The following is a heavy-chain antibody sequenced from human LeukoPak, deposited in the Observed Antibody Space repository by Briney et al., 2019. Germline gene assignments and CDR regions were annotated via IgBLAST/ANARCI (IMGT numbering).Heavy chain of an antibody. Sequence: GGSLRLSCAASGFTFSSYEMNWVRQAPGKGLEWVSYISSSGSTIYYADSVKGRFTISRDNAKNSLYLQMNSLRAEDTAVYYCARSSTYYYGSDYWGQGTLVTVSS. CDR2: ISSSGSTI. V-gene: IGHV3-48*03. D-gene: IGHD3-10*01. J-gene: IGHJ4*02. CDR3: ARSSTYYYGSDY. CDR1: GFTFSSYE.